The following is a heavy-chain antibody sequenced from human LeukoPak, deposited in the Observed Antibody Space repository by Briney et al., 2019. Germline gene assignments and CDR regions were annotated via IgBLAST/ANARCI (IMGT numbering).Heavy chain of an antibody. CDR3: ARGHYGSGSYDY. Sequence: GASVKVSCKASGYTFTSYAMHWVRQAPGQRLEWMGWINAGNGNTKYSQKFQGRVTITRDTSASTAYMELSSLRSEDTAVYCCARGHYGSGSYDYWGQGTLVTVSS. CDR2: INAGNGNT. D-gene: IGHD3-10*01. J-gene: IGHJ4*02. CDR1: GYTFTSYA. V-gene: IGHV1-3*01.